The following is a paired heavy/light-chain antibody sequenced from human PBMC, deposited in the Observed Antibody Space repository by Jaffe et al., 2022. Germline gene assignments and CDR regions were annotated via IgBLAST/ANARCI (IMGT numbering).Heavy chain of an antibody. CDR1: GFTFGSYV. CDR3: AKEDYSSGWFGAFAS. J-gene: IGHJ3*02. Sequence: EVQLLESGGGLVQPGGSLRLSCAASGFTFGSYVMSWVRQAPGKGLEWVSGISGSGFSTYYEDSVKGRFTISRDNSKNTLYLQINSLRAEDTAVYYCAKEDYSSGWFGAFASWGQGTMVTVTS. D-gene: IGHD6-19*01. V-gene: IGHV3-23*01. CDR2: ISGSGFST.
Light chain of an antibody. Sequence: SNDLTQPPSVSVSPGQTASITCSGDKLGGKYACWYQQKPGQSPVLLIYRDNKRPSGIPERFSGSNSVNTATLTISGTQAMDEADYYCQAWDSTTAVFGGGTRLTVL. CDR3: QAWDSTTAV. V-gene: IGLV3-1*01. CDR1: KLGGKY. J-gene: IGLJ2*01. CDR2: RDN.